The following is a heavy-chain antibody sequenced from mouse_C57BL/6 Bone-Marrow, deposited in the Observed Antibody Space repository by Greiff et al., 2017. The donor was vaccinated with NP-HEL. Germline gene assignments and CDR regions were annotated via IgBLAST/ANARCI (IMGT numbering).Heavy chain of an antibody. V-gene: IGHV5-4*03. J-gene: IGHJ2*01. CDR1: GFTFSSYA. CDR3: ARGRGLLLFDY. CDR2: ISDGGSYT. D-gene: IGHD1-1*01. Sequence: DVKLVESGGGLVKPGGSLKLSCAASGFTFSSYAMSWVRQTPEKRLEWVATISDGGSYTYYPDNVKGRFTISRDNAKNNLYLQMSHLKSEDTAMYYCARGRGLLLFDYWGQGTTLTVSS.